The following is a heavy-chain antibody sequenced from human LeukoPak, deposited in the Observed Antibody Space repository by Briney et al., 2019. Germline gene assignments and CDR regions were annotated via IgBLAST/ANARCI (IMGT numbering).Heavy chain of an antibody. D-gene: IGHD3-3*01. CDR3: ARGKILLDV. CDR2: ISYDGSNK. CDR1: GFTFSSYG. V-gene: IGHV3-30*03. J-gene: IGHJ6*02. Sequence: PGGSLRLSCAASGFTFSSYGMHWVRQAPGKGLEWVAVISYDGSNKYYADSVKGRFTISRDNSKNTLYLQMNSLRAEDTAVYYCARGKILLDVWGQGTTVTVSS.